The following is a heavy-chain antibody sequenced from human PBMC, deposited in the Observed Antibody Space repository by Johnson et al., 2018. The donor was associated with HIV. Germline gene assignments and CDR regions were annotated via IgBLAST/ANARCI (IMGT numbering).Heavy chain of an antibody. CDR1: GFTFDDYA. Sequence: VQLVESGGGLVQPGRSLRLSCAASGFTFDDYAMHWVRQAPGKGLEWVSGISWNSGSIGYADSVKGRFTISRDNSKNTLYLQMNSLRAEDTAVYYCAKVRWELSSIGAFDIWGQGTMVTVSS. D-gene: IGHD1-26*01. CDR2: ISWNSGSI. J-gene: IGHJ3*02. V-gene: IGHV3-9*01. CDR3: AKVRWELSSIGAFDI.